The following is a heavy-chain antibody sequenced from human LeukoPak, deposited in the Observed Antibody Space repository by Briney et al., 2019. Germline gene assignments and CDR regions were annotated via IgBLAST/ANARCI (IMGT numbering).Heavy chain of an antibody. CDR3: ARGLGFWSGYSLVDGDPDAFDI. V-gene: IGHV3-21*01. CDR2: ISSSSSYI. CDR1: GFTFSSYS. Sequence: GGSLRLSCAASGFTFSSYSMNWVRQAPGKGLEWVSSISSSSSYIYYADSVKGRFTISRDNAKNSLYLQMNSLRAEDTAVYYCARGLGFWSGYSLVDGDPDAFDIWGQGTMVTVSS. D-gene: IGHD3-3*01. J-gene: IGHJ3*02.